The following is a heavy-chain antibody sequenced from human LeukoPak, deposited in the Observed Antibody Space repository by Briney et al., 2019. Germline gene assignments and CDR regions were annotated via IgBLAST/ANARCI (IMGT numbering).Heavy chain of an antibody. CDR3: ARMVGATDSWFDP. J-gene: IGHJ5*02. Sequence: SVKVSCKASGGTFSSYAISRVRQAPGQGLEWMGGIIPIFGTANYAQKFQGRVTITADESTSTAYMELSSLRSEDTAVYYCARMVGATDSWFDPWGQGTLVTVSS. CDR2: IIPIFGTA. D-gene: IGHD1-26*01. CDR1: GGTFSSYA. V-gene: IGHV1-69*13.